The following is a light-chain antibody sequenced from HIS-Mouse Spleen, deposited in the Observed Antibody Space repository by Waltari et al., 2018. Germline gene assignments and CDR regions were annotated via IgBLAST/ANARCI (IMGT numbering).Light chain of an antibody. CDR2: RNN. V-gene: IGLV1-47*01. Sequence: QSVLTQPPSASGTPGQRVTISCSGSSSNIGRNYVYWYQQLPGTAPKRLIYRNNQRPTGVPDRFSGSESGHSASRAISGLRSEDEADYYWAAWDDSLSGRVFGGGTKLTVL. CDR3: AAWDDSLSGRV. J-gene: IGLJ3*02. CDR1: SSNIGRNY.